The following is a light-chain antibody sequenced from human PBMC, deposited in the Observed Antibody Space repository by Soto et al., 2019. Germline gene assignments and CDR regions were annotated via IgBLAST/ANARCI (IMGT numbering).Light chain of an antibody. CDR1: TSDVGGSNY. CDR3: SSYASTTNIV. CDR2: GVT. V-gene: IGLV2-8*01. J-gene: IGLJ1*01. Sequence: QSALTQPPSASGSPGQSVTISCTGTTSDVGGSNYVSWYQLHPGKAPKLMIYGVTKRPSGVPDRFSGSKSANTASLTVSGLQAEDEADYYCSSYASTTNIVFGTGTKVTVL.